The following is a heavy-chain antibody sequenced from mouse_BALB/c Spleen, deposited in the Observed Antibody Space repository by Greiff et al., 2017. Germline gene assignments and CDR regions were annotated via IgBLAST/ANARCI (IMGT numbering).Heavy chain of an antibody. J-gene: IGHJ3*01. CDR2: ISYSGST. D-gene: IGHD2-4*01. CDR3: ATFYYDYDGSAY. Sequence: EVKLQESGPSLVKPSQTLSLTCSVTGDSITSGYWNWIRKFPGNKLEYMGYISYSGSTYYNPSLKSRISITRDTSKNQYYLQLNSVTTEDTATYYCATFYYDYDGSAYWGQGTLVTVSA. CDR1: GDSITSGY. V-gene: IGHV3-8*02.